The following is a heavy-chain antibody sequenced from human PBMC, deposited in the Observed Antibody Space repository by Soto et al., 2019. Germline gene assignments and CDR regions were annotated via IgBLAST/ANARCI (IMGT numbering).Heavy chain of an antibody. Sequence: SETLSLTCTVSGDSISSYYWSWIRQPPGKGLEWIGNIYFSGSTNYNPSLKSQVTISVDTSKNQFSLRLSSVTAADTAVYYCARGGYNPLDYWGQGTLVTVSS. CDR3: ARGGYNPLDY. CDR1: GDSISSYY. D-gene: IGHD5-12*01. CDR2: IYFSGST. V-gene: IGHV4-59*01. J-gene: IGHJ4*02.